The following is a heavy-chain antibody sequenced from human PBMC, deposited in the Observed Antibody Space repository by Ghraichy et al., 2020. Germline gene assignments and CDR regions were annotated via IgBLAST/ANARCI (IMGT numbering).Heavy chain of an antibody. CDR1: GFTFGDYA. CDR3: TTSRNTYDFWSGSLYYYGMDV. J-gene: IGHJ6*02. V-gene: IGHV3-49*04. Sequence: GGSLRLSCTASGFTFGDYAMSWVRQAPGKGLEWVGFIRSKAYGGTTEYAASVKGRFTISRDDSKSIAYLQMNSLKTEDTAVYYCTTSRNTYDFWSGSLYYYGMDVWGQGTTVTVSS. D-gene: IGHD3-3*01. CDR2: IRSKAYGGTT.